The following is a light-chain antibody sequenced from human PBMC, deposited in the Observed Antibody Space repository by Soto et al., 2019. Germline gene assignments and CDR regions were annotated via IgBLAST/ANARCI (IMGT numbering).Light chain of an antibody. CDR1: QSVSSSY. CDR3: QQYGSSPRLT. CDR2: GAS. J-gene: IGKJ4*01. V-gene: IGKV3-20*01. Sequence: EIVLTQSPGTLSLSPGESATLSCRASQSVSSSYLAWYQQKPGQAPRLLIYGASSRATGIPDRFSGSGSGTDFTLTISRLEPEDFAVYYCQQYGSSPRLTFGGGTKLDIK.